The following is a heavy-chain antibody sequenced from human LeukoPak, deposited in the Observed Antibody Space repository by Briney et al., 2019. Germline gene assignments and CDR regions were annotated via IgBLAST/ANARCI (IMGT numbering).Heavy chain of an antibody. CDR3: ASRTYYDFWSGSFDY. CDR1: GFTFSSYW. D-gene: IGHD3-3*01. Sequence: GGSLRLSCAASGFTFSSYWMSWVRQAPGKGLEWVANIKQDGSEKYYVDSVKGRFTISRDNAKNSLYLQMNSLRAEDTAVYYCASRTYYDFWSGSFDYWGQGTLVTVSS. CDR2: IKQDGSEK. J-gene: IGHJ4*02. V-gene: IGHV3-7*01.